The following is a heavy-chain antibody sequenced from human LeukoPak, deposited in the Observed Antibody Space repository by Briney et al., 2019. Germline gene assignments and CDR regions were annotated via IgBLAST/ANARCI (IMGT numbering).Heavy chain of an antibody. CDR3: ARRGIYSSGWYFDY. Sequence: GGSLRLSCAASGLRFSDYYVSWIRQAPGKGLQWVSYISSGGDIMHYADSVKGRFTSSRDNAKNSLYLQMNSLRAEDTAVYYCARRGIYSSGWYFDYWGQGTLVTVSS. J-gene: IGHJ4*02. D-gene: IGHD6-19*01. CDR2: ISSGGDIM. V-gene: IGHV3-11*04. CDR1: GLRFSDYY.